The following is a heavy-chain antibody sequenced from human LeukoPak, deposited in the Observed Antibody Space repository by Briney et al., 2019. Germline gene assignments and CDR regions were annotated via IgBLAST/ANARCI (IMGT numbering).Heavy chain of an antibody. CDR1: GFTFSSYA. CDR2: ISYDGSNK. Sequence: GGSLSLSCGASGFTFSSYAMHWVRQAPGKGQEWVAVISYDGSNKYYADSVKGRFTISRDNSKNTLYLQMNSLRAEDTAVYYCASLWFGESTNWFDPWGQGTLVTVSS. D-gene: IGHD3-10*01. J-gene: IGHJ5*02. V-gene: IGHV3-30-3*01. CDR3: ASLWFGESTNWFDP.